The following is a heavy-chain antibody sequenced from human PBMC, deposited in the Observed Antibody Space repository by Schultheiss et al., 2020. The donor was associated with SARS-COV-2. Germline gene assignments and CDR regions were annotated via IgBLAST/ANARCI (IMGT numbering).Heavy chain of an antibody. CDR3: AKGSSSWFH. V-gene: IGHV3-23*01. D-gene: IGHD6-13*01. Sequence: GESLKTSCAASGFTFSSYAMSWVRQAPGKGLEWVSAISGSGGSTYYADSVKGRFTISRDNSKNTLYLQMNSLRAEDTAVYYCAKGSSSWFHWGQGTLVTVSS. CDR2: ISGSGGST. CDR1: GFTFSSYA. J-gene: IGHJ4*02.